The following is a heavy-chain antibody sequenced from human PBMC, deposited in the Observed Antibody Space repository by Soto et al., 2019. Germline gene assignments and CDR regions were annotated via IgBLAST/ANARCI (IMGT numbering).Heavy chain of an antibody. CDR2: ISGSGGST. CDR3: AKDLFLELVQDYFDY. D-gene: IGHD3-3*01. V-gene: IGHV3-23*01. J-gene: IGHJ4*02. Sequence: EVQLLESGGGLVQPGGSLRLSCAASGFTFSSYAMSWVRQAPGKGLEWVSAISGSGGSTYYADSVKGRFTISRDNSKNMLYLQMNSLRAEDTAVYYCAKDLFLELVQDYFDYWGQGTLVTVSS. CDR1: GFTFSSYA.